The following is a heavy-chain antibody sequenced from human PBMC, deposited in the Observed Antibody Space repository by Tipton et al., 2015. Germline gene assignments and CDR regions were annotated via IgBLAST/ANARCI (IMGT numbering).Heavy chain of an antibody. D-gene: IGHD3-10*01. CDR3: ARLRETYGSDSDNWFDP. Sequence: TLSPTCNVSGDAISSHYWSWIRQPPGKGLEWIGNIYYSGSTKYNPSLKSRVTISVDTSKNQFSLKLSSVTAADTAVYYCARLRETYGSDSDNWFDPWGQGTLVTVSS. CDR2: IYYSGST. J-gene: IGHJ5*02. V-gene: IGHV4-59*11. CDR1: GDAISSHY.